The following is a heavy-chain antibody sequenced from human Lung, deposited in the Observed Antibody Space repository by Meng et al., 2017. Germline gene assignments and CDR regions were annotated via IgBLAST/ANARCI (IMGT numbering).Heavy chain of an antibody. CDR3: AHSWGSGYYFGPLDY. D-gene: IGHD3-22*01. V-gene: IGHV2-5*02. Sequence: QITLKESGPALVKPTQTLTLTCTLSGSSLSTSGVAVGWIRQPPGKALKWLALIYWDDEKRYSPSLKSRLTITKDTSKNHVVLTMTNMDPVDTATYYCAHSWGSGYYFGPLDYWGQGTLVTVSS. J-gene: IGHJ4*02. CDR1: GSSLSTSGVA. CDR2: IYWDDEK.